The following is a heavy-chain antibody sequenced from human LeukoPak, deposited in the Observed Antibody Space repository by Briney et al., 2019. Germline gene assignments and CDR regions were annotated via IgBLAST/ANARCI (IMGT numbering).Heavy chain of an antibody. V-gene: IGHV4-39*07. D-gene: IGHD3-22*01. CDR1: GGSTSSSSYY. Sequence: SETLSLTCTVSGGSTSSSSYYWGWIRQPPGKGLEWIGSIYYSGSTYYNPSLKSRVTISVDTSKNQFSLKLSSVTAADTAVYYCARTERQRGYYYDSSGPYYFDYWGQGTLVTVSS. J-gene: IGHJ4*02. CDR2: IYYSGST. CDR3: ARTERQRGYYYDSSGPYYFDY.